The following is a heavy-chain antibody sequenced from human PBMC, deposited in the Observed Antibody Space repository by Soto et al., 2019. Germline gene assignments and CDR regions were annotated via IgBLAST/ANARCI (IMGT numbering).Heavy chain of an antibody. V-gene: IGHV1-46*01. J-gene: IGHJ5*02. CDR1: GYTFTSYY. D-gene: IGHD6-19*01. CDR2: INPSGGST. CDR3: ARVAYGIAVAGSDWFDP. Sequence: QVQLVQSGAEVKKPGASVKVSCKASGYTFTSYYMHWVRQAPGQGLEWMGIINPSGGSTSYAQKFQGRVTMTRDTSTSTVYMELSSLRSEDTAVYYCARVAYGIAVAGSDWFDPWGQGTLVTVSS.